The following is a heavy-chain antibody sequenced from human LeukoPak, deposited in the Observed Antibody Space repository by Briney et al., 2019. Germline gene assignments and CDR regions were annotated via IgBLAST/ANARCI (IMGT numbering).Heavy chain of an antibody. Sequence: GASVKVSCKASGYTFTGYYMHWVRQAPGQGLEWMGWINPNSGGTNYAQKFQGRVTMTRDTSISTAYMELSRLRSDDTAVYYCARRSDYGDYFPDYWGQGTLVTVSS. D-gene: IGHD4-17*01. CDR2: INPNSGGT. V-gene: IGHV1-2*02. CDR1: GYTFTGYY. CDR3: ARRSDYGDYFPDY. J-gene: IGHJ4*02.